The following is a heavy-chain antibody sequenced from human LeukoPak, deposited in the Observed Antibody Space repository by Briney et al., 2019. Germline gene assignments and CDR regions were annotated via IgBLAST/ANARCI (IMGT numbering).Heavy chain of an antibody. CDR1: GFNFNSYG. Sequence: SGGSLRLSCAASGFNFNSYGMHWVRQAPGKGLEWVAVVSYDGSSKYYADSVKGRFTISRDNSKNTLHLQLSSLRVEDTAVYYCAKVRSGDYGGDIDHSGEGSLVTVSS. CDR2: VSYDGSSK. D-gene: IGHD4-23*01. V-gene: IGHV3-30*02. J-gene: IGHJ4*02. CDR3: AKVRSGDYGGDIDH.